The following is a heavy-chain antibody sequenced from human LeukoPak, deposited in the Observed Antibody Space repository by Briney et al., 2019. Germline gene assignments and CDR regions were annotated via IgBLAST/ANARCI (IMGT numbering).Heavy chain of an antibody. CDR1: GFTFSSYA. D-gene: IGHD2-2*01. J-gene: IGHJ4*02. V-gene: IGHV3-15*01. Sequence: GGSLRLSCAASGFTFSSYAMSWVRQAPGKGLEWVGRIKSKTDGGTTDYAAPVKGRFTISRDDSKNTLYLQMNSLKTEDTAVYYCTTAGVVPRVRIWGQGTLVTVSS. CDR3: TTAGVVPRVRI. CDR2: IKSKTDGGTT.